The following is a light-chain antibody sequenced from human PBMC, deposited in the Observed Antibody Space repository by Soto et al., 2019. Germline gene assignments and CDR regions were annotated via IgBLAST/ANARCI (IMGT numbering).Light chain of an antibody. CDR2: AAS. J-gene: IGKJ1*01. CDR3: QQANSFRWT. Sequence: DIQMTQSPSSVSASVGDRVTITCRASQGISSWLAWYQQKPGKAPKLLIYAASSLQSGVPSRFSGSGSGTDFTLTISSLKPEDFATCQQANSFRWTFGKGTQVEIX. V-gene: IGKV1-12*01. CDR1: QGISSW.